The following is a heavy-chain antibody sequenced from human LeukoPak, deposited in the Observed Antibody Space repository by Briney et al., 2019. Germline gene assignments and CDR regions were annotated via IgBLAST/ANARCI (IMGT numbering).Heavy chain of an antibody. Sequence: SVKVSCKASGGTFSRYAISWVRQAPGQGLEWMGGIIPIFGTANYAQKFQGRVTITADESTSTAYMELSSLRSEDTAVYYCAQYYYDSSGCPEWGYWGQGTLVTVSS. CDR2: IIPIFGTA. V-gene: IGHV1-69*13. D-gene: IGHD3-22*01. CDR3: AQYYYDSSGCPEWGY. J-gene: IGHJ4*02. CDR1: GGTFSRYA.